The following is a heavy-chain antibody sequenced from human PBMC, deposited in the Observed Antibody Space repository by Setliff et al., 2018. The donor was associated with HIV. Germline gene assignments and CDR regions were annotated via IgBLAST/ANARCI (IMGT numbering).Heavy chain of an antibody. CDR3: ARDGPSMITDYYYYGMDV. Sequence: SVKVSCKASGGTFSSYAISWVRQAPGQGLEWMGGIISILGIANYAQKFQGRVTITADKPTSTAYMELSSLRSEDTAVYYCARDGPSMITDYYYYGMDVWGQGTTVTVSS. D-gene: IGHD3-22*01. CDR1: GGTFSSYA. CDR2: IISILGIA. J-gene: IGHJ6*02. V-gene: IGHV1-69*10.